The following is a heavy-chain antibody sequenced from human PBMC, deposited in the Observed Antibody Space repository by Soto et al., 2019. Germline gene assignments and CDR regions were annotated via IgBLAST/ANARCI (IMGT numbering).Heavy chain of an antibody. CDR2: IIPIFGTA. J-gene: IGHJ6*02. CDR1: GGTFSSYA. D-gene: IGHD3-10*01. CDR3: ARDVRPGSGSRYYYYGMDV. Sequence: SVKVSCKASGGTFSSYAISWVRQAPGQGLEWMGGIIPIFGTANYAQKFQGRVTITADESTSTAYMELSSLRSEDTAVYYCARDVRPGSGSRYYYYGMDVWGQGTTVTVS. V-gene: IGHV1-69*13.